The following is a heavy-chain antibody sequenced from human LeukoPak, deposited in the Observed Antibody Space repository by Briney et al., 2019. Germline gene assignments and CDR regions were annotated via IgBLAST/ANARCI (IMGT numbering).Heavy chain of an antibody. V-gene: IGHV3-33*01. CDR2: IWYDGSNK. Sequence: PGGSLRLSCAASGFTFSSYGMHWVRQAPGKGLEWVAVIWYDGSNKYCADSVKGRFTISRDNSKNTLYLQMNSLRAEDTAVYYCAREASVAGRQQLRLDPWGQGTLVTVSS. CDR1: GFTFSSYG. D-gene: IGHD6-13*01. J-gene: IGHJ5*02. CDR3: AREASVAGRQQLRLDP.